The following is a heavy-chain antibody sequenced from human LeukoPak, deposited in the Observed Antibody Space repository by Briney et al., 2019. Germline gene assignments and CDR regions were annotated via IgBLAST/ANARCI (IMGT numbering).Heavy chain of an antibody. D-gene: IGHD4-17*01. CDR1: GYTFTGYY. CDR3: AGNRYGDYGEYYFDY. J-gene: IGHJ4*02. CDR2: INPNSGGT. V-gene: IGHV1-2*02. Sequence: ASVKVSCKASGYTFTGYYMHWVRQAPGQGLEWMGWINPNSGGTNYAQKFQGRVTMTRGTSISTAYMELSRLRSDDTAVYYCAGNRYGDYGEYYFDYWGQGTLVTVSS.